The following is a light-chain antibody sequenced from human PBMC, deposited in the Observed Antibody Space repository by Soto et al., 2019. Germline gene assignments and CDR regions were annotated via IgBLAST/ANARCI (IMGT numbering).Light chain of an antibody. CDR3: QQLNNYPRT. CDR2: AAS. Sequence: IQLTQSPSSLSASVGDRVTISCRASQGISTYLAWYQQKLGKAPKLLIYAASTLQSGVPSRFSGSGSGTDFTLTINSLQPEDFATYYCQQLNNYPRTFGPGTKVDIK. CDR1: QGISTY. V-gene: IGKV1-9*01. J-gene: IGKJ3*01.